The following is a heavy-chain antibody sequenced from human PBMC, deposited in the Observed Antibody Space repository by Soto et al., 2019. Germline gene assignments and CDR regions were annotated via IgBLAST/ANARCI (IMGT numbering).Heavy chain of an antibody. CDR1: VFTFSSYW. V-gene: IGHV3-74*01. CDR2: INSDGSST. Sequence: GGSLRFSCAASVFTFSSYWLHLVRQAPGEGLVCVSRINSDGSSTRYADSVKGRFTISRDTAKNTLYLQMNNLRVEDTALYYCANSISVGGGGWGNGSRLTASS. J-gene: IGHJ6*04. CDR3: ANSISVGGGG. D-gene: IGHD3-16*01.